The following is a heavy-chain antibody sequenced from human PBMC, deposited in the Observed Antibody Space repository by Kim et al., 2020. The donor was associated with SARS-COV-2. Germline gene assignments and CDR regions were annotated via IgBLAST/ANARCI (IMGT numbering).Heavy chain of an antibody. CDR2: LHTDGTT. J-gene: IGHJ4*02. Sequence: GGSLRLSCAASGFTVSDHYLTWVRQAPGKGLEWISMLHTDGTTYYADSVMGRFTISRDTSENTLYLKMNSLRAEDTAVYYCRRGHWGDSPSWGQGTRFTISS. CDR1: GFTVSDHY. V-gene: IGHV3-53*01. D-gene: IGHD2-21*02. CDR3: RRGHWGDSPS.